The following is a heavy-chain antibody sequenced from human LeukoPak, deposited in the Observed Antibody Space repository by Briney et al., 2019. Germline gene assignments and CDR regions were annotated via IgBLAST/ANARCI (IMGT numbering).Heavy chain of an antibody. CDR1: GGSISSGSYY. CDR3: ARGTNWGPFDY. Sequence: PSQTLSLTCTVSGGSISSGSYYWSWIRRPAGKGLEWIGRIYTSGSTNYNPSLKSRVTISVDTSKNQFSLKLSSVTAADTAVYYCARGTNWGPFDYWGQGTLVTVSS. CDR2: IYTSGST. J-gene: IGHJ4*02. D-gene: IGHD7-27*01. V-gene: IGHV4-61*02.